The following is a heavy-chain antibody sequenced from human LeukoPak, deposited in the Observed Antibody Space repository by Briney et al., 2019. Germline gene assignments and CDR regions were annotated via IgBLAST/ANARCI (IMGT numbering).Heavy chain of an antibody. CDR1: GFSFSGYS. CDR3: ARDWDNGRAERPA. J-gene: IGHJ5*02. Sequence: GGSLRLSCEGSGFSFSGYSINWVRQAPGKGLEWVSYISSTASTIYYADSVRGRFTASRDNAKDSVYLQMKSLRADDTAVYYCARDWDNGRAERPAWGQGTLVTVSS. CDR2: ISSTASTI. D-gene: IGHD2-8*01. V-gene: IGHV3-48*01.